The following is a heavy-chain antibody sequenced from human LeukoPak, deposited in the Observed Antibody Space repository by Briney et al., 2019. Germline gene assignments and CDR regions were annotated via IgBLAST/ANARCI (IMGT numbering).Heavy chain of an antibody. J-gene: IGHJ4*02. CDR1: GFTFSSYG. CDR2: ISYDGSNK. Sequence: GGSLRLSCAASGFTFSSYGMHWVRQAPGKGLEWVAIISYDGSNKYYADSVKGRFTISRDNSKNTLYLQMNSLRAEDMAVYYCAKDSRYFDWLWRYYFDYWGQGTLVTVSS. CDR3: AKDSRYFDWLWRYYFDY. V-gene: IGHV3-30*18. D-gene: IGHD3-9*01.